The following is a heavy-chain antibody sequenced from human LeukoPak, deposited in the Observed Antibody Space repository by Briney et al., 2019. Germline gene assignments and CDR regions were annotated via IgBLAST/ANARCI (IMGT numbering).Heavy chain of an antibody. J-gene: IGHJ6*03. D-gene: IGHD4-17*01. V-gene: IGHV4-61*02. Sequence: SQTLSLTCTVSGGSISSGTYYWSWIRQPAGKGLEWIGRIYTSGSTNYNPSLKSRVTISVDTSKNQFSLRLSSVTAADTAVYYCASATVTTYYYYYYMDVWGKGTTVTVSS. CDR1: GGSISSGTYY. CDR3: ASATVTTYYYYYYMDV. CDR2: IYTSGST.